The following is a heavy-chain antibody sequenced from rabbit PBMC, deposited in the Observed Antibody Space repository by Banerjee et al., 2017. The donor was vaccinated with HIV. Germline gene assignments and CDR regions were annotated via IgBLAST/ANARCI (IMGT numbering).Heavy chain of an antibody. CDR1: GFSFSSRYY. J-gene: IGHJ4*01. Sequence: QEQLVESGGGLVQPEGSLTLTCTASGFSFSSRYYMCWVRQAPGKGLEWIACIHTGSSGATYHASWANGRFTISSDNAQNTVFLQMTSLTAADTATYFCARDPSVDDYGDSLYYFDLWGPGTLVTVS. CDR3: ARDPSVDDYGDSLYYFDL. V-gene: IGHV1S45*01. D-gene: IGHD2-1*01. CDR2: IHTGSSGAT.